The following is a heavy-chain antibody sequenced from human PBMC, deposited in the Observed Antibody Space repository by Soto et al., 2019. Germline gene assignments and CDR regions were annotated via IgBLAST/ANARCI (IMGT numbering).Heavy chain of an antibody. J-gene: IGHJ3*02. V-gene: IGHV1-69*13. CDR1: RGTFSSYA. Sequence: ASVKVSCKASRGTFSSYAISWVRQAPGQGLEWMGGIIPIFGTANYAQKFQGRVTITADESTSTAYMEPSSLRSEDTAVYYCAADRASYSVAFDIWGQGPMVTVSS. D-gene: IGHD1-26*01. CDR2: IIPIFGTA. CDR3: AADRASYSVAFDI.